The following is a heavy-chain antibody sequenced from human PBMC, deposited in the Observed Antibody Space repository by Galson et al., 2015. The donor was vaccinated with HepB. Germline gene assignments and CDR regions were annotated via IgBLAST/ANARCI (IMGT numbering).Heavy chain of an antibody. CDR3: AREARNAGYSSRPNYYYGMDV. J-gene: IGHJ6*02. Sequence: LSLTCTVSGGSISSGGYYWSWIRQHPGKGLEWIGYIYYSGSTYYNPSLKSRVTISVDTSKSQFSLKLSSVTAADTAVYYCAREARNAGYSSRPNYYYGMDVWGQGTTVTVSS. CDR1: GGSISSGGYY. V-gene: IGHV4-31*03. CDR2: IYYSGST. D-gene: IGHD6-13*01.